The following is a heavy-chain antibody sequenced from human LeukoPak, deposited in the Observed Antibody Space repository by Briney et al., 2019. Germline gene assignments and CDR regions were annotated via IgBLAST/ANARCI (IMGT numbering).Heavy chain of an antibody. D-gene: IGHD2-15*01. V-gene: IGHV1-3*01. CDR2: MNAGNGNT. CDR3: ARGRGTSGSNRDFYYYYYMDV. Sequence: ASVKVSCKASGYIFTDYAIHWLRQAPGQRGEWMGWMNAGNGNTKYSQKFQGRITLIRDTSAATPYMELSSLRHDDLAVYYCARGRGTSGSNRDFYYYYYMDVWGKGTTVTVSS. J-gene: IGHJ6*03. CDR1: GYIFTDYA.